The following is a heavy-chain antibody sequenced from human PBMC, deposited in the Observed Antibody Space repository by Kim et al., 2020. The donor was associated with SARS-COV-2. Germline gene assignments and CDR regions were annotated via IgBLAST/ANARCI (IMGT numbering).Heavy chain of an antibody. D-gene: IGHD2-15*01. CDR3: VRGIGPTRSGGRGMDV. J-gene: IGHJ6*02. CDR1: GGSVSRGSYY. CDR2: IHDSGST. V-gene: IGHV4-61*01. Sequence: SETLSLTCTVSGGSVSRGSYYWSWIRQPPGKGLEWIGYIHDSGSTKYNPSFRSRVTILVDTSKSQFSLTLNSVTAAATAAYYCVRGIGPTRSGGRGMDVSGQEGTVT.